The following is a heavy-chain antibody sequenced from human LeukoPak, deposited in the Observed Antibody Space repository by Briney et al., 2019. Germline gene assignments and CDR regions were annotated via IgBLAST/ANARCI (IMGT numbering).Heavy chain of an antibody. CDR3: AKDTLERAPTGYMDV. CDR1: GFTFDDYA. Sequence: SGGSLRLSCAASGFTFDDYAMHWVRQAPGKGLEWVSLISWDGGSTYYADSVKGRFTISRDNSKNSLYLQMNSLRAEDTALYYCAKDTLERAPTGYMDVWGKGTTVTVSS. D-gene: IGHD1-1*01. V-gene: IGHV3-43D*03. J-gene: IGHJ6*03. CDR2: ISWDGGST.